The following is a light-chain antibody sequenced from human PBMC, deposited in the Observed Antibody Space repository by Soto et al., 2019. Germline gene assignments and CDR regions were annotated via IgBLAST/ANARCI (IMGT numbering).Light chain of an antibody. CDR1: QSVSSNY. V-gene: IGKV3-20*01. Sequence: ENGLTQSPCTLSLSPGERATLTCRTSQSVSSNYLAWYQQKPGQAPRLLIYGASSRATGIPDRFSGSGSGTDFTLTISRLEPEDFAAYYCQQYGSSGRTFGQGTKVDIK. J-gene: IGKJ1*01. CDR2: GAS. CDR3: QQYGSSGRT.